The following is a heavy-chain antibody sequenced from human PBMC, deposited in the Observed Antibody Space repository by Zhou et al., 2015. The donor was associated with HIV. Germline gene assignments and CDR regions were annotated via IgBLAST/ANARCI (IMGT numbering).Heavy chain of an antibody. D-gene: IGHD5-18*01. CDR2: IIPIFGTA. V-gene: IGHV1-69*06. CDR1: SSYA. CDR3: ARSGYSYGLDY. Sequence: SSYAISWVRQAPGQGLEWMGGIIPIFGTANYAQKFQGRVTITADKSTSTAYMELSSLRSEDTAVYYCARSGYSYGLDYWGQGTLVTVSS. J-gene: IGHJ4*02.